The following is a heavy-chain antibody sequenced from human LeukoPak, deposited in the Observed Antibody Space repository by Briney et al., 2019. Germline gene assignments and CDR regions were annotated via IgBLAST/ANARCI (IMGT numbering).Heavy chain of an antibody. CDR1: GFTFSGYW. J-gene: IGHJ4*02. V-gene: IGHV3-9*01. CDR3: AKDKVGSSSWYPQYFDY. D-gene: IGHD6-13*01. Sequence: GGSLRLSCAASGFTFSGYWMHWVRQAPGKGLEWVSGISWNSGSIGYADSVKGRFTISRDNAKNSLYLQMNSLRAEDTALYYCAKDKVGSSSWYPQYFDYWGQGTLVTVSS. CDR2: ISWNSGSI.